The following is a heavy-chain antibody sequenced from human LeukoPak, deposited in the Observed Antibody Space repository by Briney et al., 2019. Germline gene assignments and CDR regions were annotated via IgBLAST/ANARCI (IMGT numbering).Heavy chain of an antibody. J-gene: IGHJ6*03. CDR1: GFTFSSYE. Sequence: AGGSLRLSCAASGFTFSSYEMNWVRQAPGKGLEWVSYISSSGSTIYYADSVKGRFTISRDNAKNSLYLQMNSLRAEDTAVYYCARDAWFGEFSFRRYYMDVWGKGTTVTISS. V-gene: IGHV3-48*03. CDR3: ARDAWFGEFSFRRYYMDV. CDR2: ISSSGSTI. D-gene: IGHD3-10*01.